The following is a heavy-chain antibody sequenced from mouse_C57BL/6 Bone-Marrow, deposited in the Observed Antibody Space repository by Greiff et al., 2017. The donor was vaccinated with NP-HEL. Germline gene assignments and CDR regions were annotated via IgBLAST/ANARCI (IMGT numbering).Heavy chain of an antibody. CDR1: GFTFSDYG. D-gene: IGHD5-5*01. Sequence: EVQVVESGGGLVKPGGSLKLSCAASGFTFSDYGMHWVRQAPEKGLEWVAYISSGSSTIYYADTVKGRFTISRDNAKTTLFLQMTSLRSEDTAMYYCARKAYLNYYAMDYWGQGTSVTVSS. CDR2: ISSGSSTI. V-gene: IGHV5-17*01. CDR3: ARKAYLNYYAMDY. J-gene: IGHJ4*01.